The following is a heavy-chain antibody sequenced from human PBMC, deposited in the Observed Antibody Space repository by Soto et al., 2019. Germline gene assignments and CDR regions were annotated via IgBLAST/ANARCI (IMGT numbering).Heavy chain of an antibody. CDR3: ARGGMVRGVIYGWFDP. Sequence: PSETLSLTCTVSGGSISSYYWSWIRQPPGKGLEWIGYIYYSGSTNYNPSLKSRVTISVDTSKNQFSLKLSSVTAADTAVYYCARGGMVRGVIYGWFDPWGQGTLVTVSS. D-gene: IGHD3-10*01. CDR2: IYYSGST. V-gene: IGHV4-59*01. J-gene: IGHJ5*02. CDR1: GGSISSYY.